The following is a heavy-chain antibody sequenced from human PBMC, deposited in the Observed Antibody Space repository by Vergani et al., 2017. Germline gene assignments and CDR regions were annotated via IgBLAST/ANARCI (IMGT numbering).Heavy chain of an antibody. J-gene: IGHJ5*02. CDR1: GDTFSNYA. Sequence: QVQLLQSGAAVRKPGCSVTVSCMASGDTFSNYAITWVRQAPGQGLQWMGRMNTTSDSKNYAPRFQGRVTLTADASASTAYMELTSLTSEDTAVYFCERGASYLESVGYADTWGQGTLVTVS. V-gene: IGHV1-69*15. CDR3: ERGASYLESVGYADT. D-gene: IGHD3-16*01. CDR2: MNTTSDSK.